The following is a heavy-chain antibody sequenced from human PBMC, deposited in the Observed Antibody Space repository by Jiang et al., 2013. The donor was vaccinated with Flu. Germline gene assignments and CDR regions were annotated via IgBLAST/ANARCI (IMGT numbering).Heavy chain of an antibody. Sequence: VQLVESGGGLIQPGGSLRLSCAASGFNFKDFAMSWVRQAPGEGLEWVSAITGSGTGTYYAHSVMGRFTISRDNSKATLYLQMNSLRVDDTAIYYCAQGDTVYKYGEYHFHSWGQGTLVAVSS. CDR1: GFNFKDFA. J-gene: IGHJ4*02. V-gene: IGHV3-23*04. CDR2: ITGSGTGT. D-gene: IGHD2/OR15-2a*01. CDR3: AQGDTVYKYGEYHFHS.